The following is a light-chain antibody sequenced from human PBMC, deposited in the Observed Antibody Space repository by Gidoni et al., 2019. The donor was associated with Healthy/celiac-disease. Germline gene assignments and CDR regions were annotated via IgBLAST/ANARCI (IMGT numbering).Light chain of an antibody. V-gene: IGKV1-39*01. J-gene: IGKJ2*02. CDR2: AAS. Sequence: DIQMTQSLSSLSASVGDRVTITCRASQSISSYLNWYQQKPGKAPKLLIYAASSLQSGVPSRFSGSGSGTDFTLTIRSLQPEDFATYYCQQSYSTSWTFGQGTKLEIK. CDR1: QSISSY. CDR3: QQSYSTSWT.